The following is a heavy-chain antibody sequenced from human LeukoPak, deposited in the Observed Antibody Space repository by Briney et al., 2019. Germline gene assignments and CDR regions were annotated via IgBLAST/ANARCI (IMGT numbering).Heavy chain of an antibody. CDR1: GGSFSGYY. CDR3: ARLVRGVITGYFDY. D-gene: IGHD3-10*01. Sequence: SGTLSLTCAVYGGSFSGYYWSWIRQPPGKGLEWIGYIYYSGSTNYNPSLKSRVTISVDTSKNQFSLKLSSVTAADTAVYYCARLVRGVITGYFDYWGQGTLVTVSS. V-gene: IGHV4-59*08. CDR2: IYYSGST. J-gene: IGHJ4*02.